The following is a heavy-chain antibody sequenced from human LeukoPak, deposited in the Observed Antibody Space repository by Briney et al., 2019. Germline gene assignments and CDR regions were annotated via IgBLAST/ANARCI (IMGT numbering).Heavy chain of an antibody. Sequence: AAVSVSSMPSGYTSITYGIRCVRPAPRQRLGWMGWINAYNGEANYTQRPQGRVTLSTDTTTRTACIELRNLRSVDTAVYYCARIRHGSSDIYMYYVDSWGQGTLVTVSS. D-gene: IGHD1-26*01. CDR1: GYTSITYG. J-gene: IGHJ4*02. CDR2: INAYNGEA. V-gene: IGHV1-18*01. CDR3: ARIRHGSSDIYMYYVDS.